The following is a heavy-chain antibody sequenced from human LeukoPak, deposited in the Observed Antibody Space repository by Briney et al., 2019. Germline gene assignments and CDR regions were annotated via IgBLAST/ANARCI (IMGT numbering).Heavy chain of an antibody. J-gene: IGHJ2*01. CDR1: GFTFNTYG. V-gene: IGHV3-30*18. Sequence: GGSLRLSCAASGFTFNTYGMHWVRPAPGKGLEWVAVISYDGSNKYYVDSVKGRFTISRDNSKNTLYLQMNSLRAEDTAVYYCAKDLGGGSGCYDLWGRGTLVTVSS. CDR2: ISYDGSNK. CDR3: AKDLGGGSGCYDL. D-gene: IGHD6-19*01.